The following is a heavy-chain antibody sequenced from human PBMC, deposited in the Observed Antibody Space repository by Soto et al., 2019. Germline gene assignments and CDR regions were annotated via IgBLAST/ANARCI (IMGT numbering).Heavy chain of an antibody. CDR2: ISGSGGST. CDR3: AKDRRGLISAADIDY. CDR1: GFTFSSYA. Sequence: EVQLLESGGGLVQPGGSLRLSCAASGFTFSSYAMSWVRQAPGKGLEWVSAISGSGGSTYYADSVKGRFTISRDNSKTTLYLQMNSLRAEDTAVYYCAKDRRGLISAADIDYWGQGTLVTVSS. D-gene: IGHD6-13*01. J-gene: IGHJ4*02. V-gene: IGHV3-23*01.